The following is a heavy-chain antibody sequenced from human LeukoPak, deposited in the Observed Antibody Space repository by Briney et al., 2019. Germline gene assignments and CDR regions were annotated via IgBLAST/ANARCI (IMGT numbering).Heavy chain of an antibody. Sequence: GESLRLSCAASGFTFNSYAFNWVRQAPGKGLEWVSYISSSSNVVYYTDSVKGRFTISRDNARNLLSLQMNSLRAEDTAVYYCARDYYDSSGYSTNDYWGQGTLVTVSS. D-gene: IGHD3-22*01. V-gene: IGHV3-48*01. CDR2: ISSSSNVV. CDR1: GFTFNSYA. CDR3: ARDYYDSSGYSTNDY. J-gene: IGHJ4*02.